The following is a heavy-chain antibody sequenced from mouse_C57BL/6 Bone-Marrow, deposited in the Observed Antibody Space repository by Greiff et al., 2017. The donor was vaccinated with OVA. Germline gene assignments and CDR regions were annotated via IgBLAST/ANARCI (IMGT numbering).Heavy chain of an antibody. CDR1: GYAFTNYL. J-gene: IGHJ4*01. Sequence: QVQLKESGAELVRPGTSVKVSCKASGYAFTNYLIEWVKQRPGQGLEWIGVINPGSGGTNYNEKFKGKATLTADKSSSTAYMQLSSLTSEDSAVYFCARSYYDYDGDYAMDYWGQGTSVTVSS. CDR3: ARSYYDYDGDYAMDY. CDR2: INPGSGGT. D-gene: IGHD2-4*01. V-gene: IGHV1-54*01.